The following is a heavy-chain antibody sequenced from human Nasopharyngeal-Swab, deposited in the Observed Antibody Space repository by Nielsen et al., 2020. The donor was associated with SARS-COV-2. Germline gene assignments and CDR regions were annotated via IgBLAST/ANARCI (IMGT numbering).Heavy chain of an antibody. Sequence: SLKISCAASGFTFDDYAMHWVRQAPGKGLECVSGISWNSGSIGYADSVKCRFTISRDNAKNSLYLQMNSLRAEDTALYYCAKAITYYYDSSSNYYYYYYGMDGWGQGTTVTVSS. CDR2: ISWNSGSI. D-gene: IGHD3-22*01. CDR1: GFTFDDYA. CDR3: AKAITYYYDSSSNYYYYYYGMDG. V-gene: IGHV3-9*01. J-gene: IGHJ6*02.